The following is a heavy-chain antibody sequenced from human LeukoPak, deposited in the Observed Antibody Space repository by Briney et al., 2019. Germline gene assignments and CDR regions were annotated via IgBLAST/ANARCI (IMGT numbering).Heavy chain of an antibody. CDR2: FYYSGST. J-gene: IGHJ5*02. Sequence: SETLSLTCTVSGGSISSSGYYWGWIRQPPGKGLEWIASFYYSGSTYYNPSLKSRVTISVDTSKNQLSLKLSSLTAADTAVYYCARHEYSGSYYGLSWFDPWGQGTLVTVSS. V-gene: IGHV4-39*01. D-gene: IGHD1-26*01. CDR3: ARHEYSGSYYGLSWFDP. CDR1: GGSISSSGYY.